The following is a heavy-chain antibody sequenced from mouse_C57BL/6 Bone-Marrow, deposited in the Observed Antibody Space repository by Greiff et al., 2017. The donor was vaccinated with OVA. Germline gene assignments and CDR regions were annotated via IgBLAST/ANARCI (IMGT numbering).Heavy chain of an antibody. V-gene: IGHV5-6*01. CDR2: SSSGGSYT. J-gene: IGHJ4*01. CDR1: GFTFSSYG. CDR3: ARQGVTYYAMDY. Sequence: EVMLVESGGDLVKPGGSLKLSCAASGFTFSSYGMSWVRQTPDKRLEWVATSSSGGSYTYYPDSVKGRFTISRDNAKNTLYLQMSSLKSEDTAMYYCARQGVTYYAMDYWGQGTSVTVSS. D-gene: IGHD2-2*01.